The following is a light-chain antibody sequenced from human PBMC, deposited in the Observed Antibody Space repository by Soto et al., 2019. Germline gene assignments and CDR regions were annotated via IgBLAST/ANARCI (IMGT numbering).Light chain of an antibody. V-gene: IGKV3-20*01. Sequence: EIVLTQSPGTLSLSPGERATLSCRASQSVSSNYLAWYQQKPGQPPRLLIYGASRRATGIPDRFSGSGSATDFPLTISRLEPEDVAMYYCQQYGSSPRTFGPGTKVDIK. CDR1: QSVSSNY. CDR2: GAS. J-gene: IGKJ3*01. CDR3: QQYGSSPRT.